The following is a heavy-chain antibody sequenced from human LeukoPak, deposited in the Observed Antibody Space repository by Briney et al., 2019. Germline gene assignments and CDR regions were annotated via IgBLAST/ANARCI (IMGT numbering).Heavy chain of an antibody. V-gene: IGHV1-46*01. J-gene: IGHJ6*04. CDR3: ARMPWFGELSDYGMDV. CDR2: INPSGGST. Sequence: ASVKVSCKASGCTFTSYYMHWVRQAPGQGLEWMGIINPSGGSTSYAQKFQGRVTMTRDTSTSTVYMELSSLRSEDTAVYYCARMPWFGELSDYGMDVWGKGTTVTVSS. D-gene: IGHD3-10*01. CDR1: GCTFTSYY.